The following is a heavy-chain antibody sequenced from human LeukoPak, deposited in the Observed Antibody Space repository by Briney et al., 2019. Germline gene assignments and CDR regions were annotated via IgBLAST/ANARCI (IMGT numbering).Heavy chain of an antibody. J-gene: IGHJ4*02. D-gene: IGHD1-26*01. Sequence: ASVKVSCKASGYTFTGYYMHWVRQAPGQGLEWMGWINPVSGGTNYAPKLPVRVTMTRATATSTDSLEMSKLRSDDTTAYYCTRDKYSGSYLVRYWGQGTLVTVSS. CDR1: GYTFTGYY. CDR3: TRDKYSGSYLVRY. V-gene: IGHV1-2*02. CDR2: INPVSGGT.